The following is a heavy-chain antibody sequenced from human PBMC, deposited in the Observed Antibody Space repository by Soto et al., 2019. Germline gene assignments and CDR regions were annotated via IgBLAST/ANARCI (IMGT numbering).Heavy chain of an antibody. D-gene: IGHD3-3*01. CDR1: GFTFSSYA. J-gene: IGHJ6*02. Sequence: QSGGSLRLSCAASGFTFSSYAMSWVRQAPGKGLEWVSAISGSGGSTYYADSVKGRFTISRDNSKNTLYLQMNSLRAEDTAVYYCAKGGFDFWSGTYYYYGMDVWGQGTTVTVSS. V-gene: IGHV3-23*01. CDR3: AKGGFDFWSGTYYYYGMDV. CDR2: ISGSGGST.